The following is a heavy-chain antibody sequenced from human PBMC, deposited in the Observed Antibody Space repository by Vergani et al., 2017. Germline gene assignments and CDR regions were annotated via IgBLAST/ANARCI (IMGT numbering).Heavy chain of an antibody. CDR3: ARALYYYDSSGTADY. J-gene: IGHJ4*02. CDR2: ISSSSSYI. Sequence: EVQLVESGGGLVQPGGSLRLSCAASGFTFSSYSMNWVRQAPGKGLEWVSSISSSSSYIYYADSVKGRFTISRDNAKNSLYLQMNSLRAEDTAVYYCARALYYYDSSGTADYWGQGTLVTVSS. D-gene: IGHD3-22*01. V-gene: IGHV3-21*01. CDR1: GFTFSSYS.